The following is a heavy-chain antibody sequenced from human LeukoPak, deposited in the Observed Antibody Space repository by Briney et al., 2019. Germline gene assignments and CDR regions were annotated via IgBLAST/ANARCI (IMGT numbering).Heavy chain of an antibody. Sequence: SQTLSLTCDISGDSVSSNSAAWNWIRQSPSRGLEWLGRTYYRSKWYNDYAISVKSRMTINADTSKNQFSLQLNSVTPEDTAVYYCAKGRWALFDCWGQGALVFVSS. CDR2: TYYRSKWYN. D-gene: IGHD3-10*01. V-gene: IGHV6-1*01. CDR1: GDSVSSNSAA. J-gene: IGHJ4*02. CDR3: AKGRWALFDC.